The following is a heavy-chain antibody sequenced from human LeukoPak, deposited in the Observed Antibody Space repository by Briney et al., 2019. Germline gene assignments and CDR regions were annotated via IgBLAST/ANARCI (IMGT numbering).Heavy chain of an antibody. CDR2: IHSSGSF. V-gene: IGHV4-59*01. CDR3: ARGSSGSYF. D-gene: IGHD6-19*01. J-gene: IGHJ4*02. CDR1: GASISSFY. Sequence: SETLALTCTVAGASISSFYWSWIRQPPGKELEWIGYIHSSGSFNYNPSLKSRVTISVDTSKNQFSLRLTSVTTADTAVYYCARGSSGSYFWGQGTLVTVSS.